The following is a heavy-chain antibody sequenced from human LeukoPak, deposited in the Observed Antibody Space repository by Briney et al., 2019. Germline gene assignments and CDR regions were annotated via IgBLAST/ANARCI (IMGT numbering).Heavy chain of an antibody. J-gene: IGHJ5*02. CDR2: IYTNGRT. Sequence: SETLSLTXAVSGXXMSNYYWTWFRXPAGKGLEWIGRIYTNGRTRYNPSLKSRVTMSVDTSKNQVSMNLRSVTAADTAVYYCARDEESWGQGALVTVSS. CDR3: ARDEES. V-gene: IGHV4-4*07. CDR1: GXXMSNYY. D-gene: IGHD3-10*01.